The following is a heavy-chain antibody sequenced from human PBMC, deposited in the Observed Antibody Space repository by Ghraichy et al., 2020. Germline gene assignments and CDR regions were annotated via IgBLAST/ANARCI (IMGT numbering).Heavy chain of an antibody. CDR1: AHACTRVS. CDR3: ARESVAAAGTDY. Sequence: GGSLRLSEIGCAHACTRVSFSRVVCRLVMGKEWVSVIYSGGSTYYADSVKGRFTISRDNSKNTLYLQMNSLRAEDTAVYYCARESVAAAGTDYWGQGTLV. CDR2: IYSGGST. V-gene: IGHV3-53*01. J-gene: IGHJ4*02. D-gene: IGHD6-13*01.